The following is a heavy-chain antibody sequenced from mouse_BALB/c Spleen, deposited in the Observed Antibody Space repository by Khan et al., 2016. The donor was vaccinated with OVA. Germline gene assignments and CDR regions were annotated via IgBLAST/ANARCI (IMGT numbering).Heavy chain of an antibody. V-gene: IGHV1S132*01. CDR2: IYPGTGST. J-gene: IGHJ4*01. D-gene: IGHD3-2*01. CDR3: ARDDSSGYSYAMDY. CDR1: GYIFTSYW. Sequence: VQLQESGAELVRPGASVKLSCKTSGYIFTSYWIHWVKQRSGQGLEWIARIYPGTGSTYYNEKFKGKVTLTAAKSSSTAYMQLSSLKSEDSAVYFCARDDSSGYSYAMDYWGQGTSVTVSS.